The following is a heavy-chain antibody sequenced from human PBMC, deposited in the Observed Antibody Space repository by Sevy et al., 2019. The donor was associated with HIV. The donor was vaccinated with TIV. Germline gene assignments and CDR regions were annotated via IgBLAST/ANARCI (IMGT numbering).Heavy chain of an antibody. CDR1: GGSISNSDSY. D-gene: IGHD5-12*01. Sequence: SETLSLTCTVSGGSISNSDSYWSWIRQLPGKGLEWIGYIHYSGGTYYNPFLKSRVAMSVDTSEKQFSLKLSSMTEADTAVYYCASKRGYNHGPFDYWGQGTLVTVSS. CDR3: ASKRGYNHGPFDY. V-gene: IGHV4-30-4*02. J-gene: IGHJ4*02. CDR2: IHYSGGT.